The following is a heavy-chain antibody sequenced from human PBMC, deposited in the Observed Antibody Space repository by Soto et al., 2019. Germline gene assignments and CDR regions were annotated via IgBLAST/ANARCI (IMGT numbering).Heavy chain of an antibody. CDR2: INAGNGNT. CDR3: ARDSGIAAAGTFWFDP. D-gene: IGHD6-13*01. J-gene: IGHJ5*02. CDR1: GYTFTGYY. V-gene: IGHV1-3*01. Sequence: ASVKVSCKASGYTFTGYYMHWVRQAPGQRLEWMGWINAGNGNTKYSQKFQGRVTITRDTSASTAYMELSSLRSEDTAVYYCARDSGIAAAGTFWFDPWGQGTLVTVSS.